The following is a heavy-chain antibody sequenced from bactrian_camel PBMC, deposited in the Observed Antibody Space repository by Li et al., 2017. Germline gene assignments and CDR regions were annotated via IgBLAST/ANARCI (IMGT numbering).Heavy chain of an antibody. J-gene: IGHJ4*01. V-gene: IGHV3S40*01. Sequence: VQLVESGGGLVQPGGSLRLSCTASGFIFYRYGMSWVRQAPGKEREELAGLYTSGYVTYYADSVKGRFTISRDNAKNTVYLQLNSLKTEDMAIYYCAKDPDSGGYYYTPTFGNWGQGTQVTVS. D-gene: IGHD2*01. CDR2: LYTSGYVT. CDR3: AKDPDSGGYYYTPTFGN. CDR1: GFIFYRYG.